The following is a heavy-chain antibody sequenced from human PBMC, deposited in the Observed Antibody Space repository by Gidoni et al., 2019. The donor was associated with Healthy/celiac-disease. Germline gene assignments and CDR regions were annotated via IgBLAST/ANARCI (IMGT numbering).Heavy chain of an antibody. CDR3: ARAYYDFWSGYPLGPGVAVRYYYYGMDV. Sequence: EVQLVESGGGLVQPGGSLRLSCAASGFTFSSYEMNWVRQAPGKGLEWVSYISSSGSTIYYADSVKGRFTISRDNAKNSLYLQMNSLRAEDTAVYYCARAYYDFWSGYPLGPGVAVRYYYYGMDVWGQGTTVTVSS. J-gene: IGHJ6*02. V-gene: IGHV3-48*03. D-gene: IGHD3-3*01. CDR2: ISSSGSTI. CDR1: GFTFSSYE.